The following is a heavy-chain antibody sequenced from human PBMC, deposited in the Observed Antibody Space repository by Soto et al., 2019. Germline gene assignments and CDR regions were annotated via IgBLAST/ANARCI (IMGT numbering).Heavy chain of an antibody. CDR2: ISAYNGNT. CDR1: GYTFTSYG. V-gene: IGHV1-18*01. Sequence: QVELVQSGAEVKKPGVSVKVSCKASGYTFTSYGISWVRQAPGQGLEGMGWISAYNGNTNYAQKLQGRVTMTPDTSTSTAYMELRSLRSDATAVYYCARVTYYYYGMDVWGQGTTVTVSS. J-gene: IGHJ6*02. CDR3: ARVTYYYYGMDV.